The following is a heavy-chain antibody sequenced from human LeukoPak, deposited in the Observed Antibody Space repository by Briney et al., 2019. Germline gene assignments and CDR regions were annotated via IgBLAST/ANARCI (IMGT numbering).Heavy chain of an antibody. CDR2: ITGNTGST. CDR3: AKGAVAPGSGGDYFDY. V-gene: IGHV3-23*01. D-gene: IGHD3-10*01. Sequence: GGSLRLSCAASGFTFSSNAMSWVRQAPGKGLEWVSVITGNTGSTCYADSVKGRFTISRDNSKNTLSLQMNSLRAEDTAVYYCAKGAVAPGSGGDYFDYWGQGTLVTVSS. CDR1: GFTFSSNA. J-gene: IGHJ4*02.